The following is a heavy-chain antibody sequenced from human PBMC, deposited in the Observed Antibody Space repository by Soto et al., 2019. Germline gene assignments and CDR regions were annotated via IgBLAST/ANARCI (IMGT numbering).Heavy chain of an antibody. Sequence: QVQLVQSGAEVKKPGASVKVSCKASGYTFTSYDINWVRQATGQGLEWMGWMNPNSGNTGYAQKFQGRVTMTRNTSISTAYMELSSLRSEDAAVYYCARRSNYYYYMDVWGKGTTVTVSS. J-gene: IGHJ6*03. CDR3: ARRSNYYYYMDV. D-gene: IGHD4-4*01. CDR2: MNPNSGNT. CDR1: GYTFTSYD. V-gene: IGHV1-8*01.